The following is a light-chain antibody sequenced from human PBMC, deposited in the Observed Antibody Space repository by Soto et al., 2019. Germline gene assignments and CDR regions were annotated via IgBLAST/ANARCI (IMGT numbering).Light chain of an antibody. Sequence: EIVLTQSPGTLSLSPGERATLSCRASQSVSSSYLAWYQQKPGQALRLLIYGASSRATGIPDRFSGTGSGTDFTLTISRLEPEDFAVYYCQQYDSSPKTFGQGTKVDIK. CDR2: GAS. CDR1: QSVSSSY. V-gene: IGKV3-20*01. CDR3: QQYDSSPKT. J-gene: IGKJ1*01.